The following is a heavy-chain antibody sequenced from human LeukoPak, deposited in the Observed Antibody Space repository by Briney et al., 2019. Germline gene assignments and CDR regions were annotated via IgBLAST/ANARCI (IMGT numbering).Heavy chain of an antibody. D-gene: IGHD3-22*01. J-gene: IGHJ4*02. V-gene: IGHV4-39*01. CDR3: ARLPYPYDSSGSPPLDY. CDR2: IYYSGST. CDR1: GGSIGSSNYY. Sequence: PSETLSLTCTVSGGSIGSSNYYWGWIRQPPGKGLEWIGSIYYSGSTYYNPSLKSRVTISVDTSKNQFSLKLSSVTAADTAVYYCARLPYPYDSSGSPPLDYWGQGTLVTVSS.